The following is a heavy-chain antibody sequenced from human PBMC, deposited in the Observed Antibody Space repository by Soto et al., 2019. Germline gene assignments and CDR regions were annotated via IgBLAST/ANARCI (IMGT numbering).Heavy chain of an antibody. J-gene: IGHJ4*02. CDR3: ANSWDY. V-gene: IGHV3-48*02. Sequence: EVQLVESGGGLVQPGGSLRLSCVASGLTFSRYSMNWVRQAPGKGLEWVSYISSHSSTIYYADSVKGRFTISRDDAKNSVFLQMNSLRDEDTAIYYCANSWDYWGPGTLVTVSS. CDR2: ISSHSSTI. CDR1: GLTFSRYS.